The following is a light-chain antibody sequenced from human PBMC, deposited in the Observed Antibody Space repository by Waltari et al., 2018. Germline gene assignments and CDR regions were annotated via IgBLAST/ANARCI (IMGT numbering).Light chain of an antibody. V-gene: IGKV3-20*01. CDR2: GAS. J-gene: IGKJ1*01. CDR3: QQYGSSFWT. Sequence: EIVLTLSPGTLSLSPGDRATLSCRTSQCVSSNYLAWYQQKPGQAPRLLIYGASSRATDIPDRFSGSGSGTDFTLTISRLEPEDFAVYYCQQYGSSFWTFGQGTKVEIK. CDR1: QCVSSNY.